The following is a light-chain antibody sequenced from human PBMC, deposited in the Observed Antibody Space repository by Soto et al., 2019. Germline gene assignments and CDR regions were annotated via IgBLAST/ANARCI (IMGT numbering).Light chain of an antibody. J-gene: IGLJ1*01. Sequence: QSALTQPASVSGSPGQSITISCTGTSSDVGGYNYVSWYQQYPGKAPRLMIYDVSNRPSGISDRFSGSKSGTTASLTISGLQAEDEADYYCNSYTSTSPPYVFGTGTKVTVL. CDR1: SSDVGGYNY. V-gene: IGLV2-14*01. CDR3: NSYTSTSPPYV. CDR2: DVS.